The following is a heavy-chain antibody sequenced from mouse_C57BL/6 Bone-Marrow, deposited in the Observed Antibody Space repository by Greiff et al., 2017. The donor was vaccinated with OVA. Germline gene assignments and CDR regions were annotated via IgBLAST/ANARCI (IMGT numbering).Heavy chain of an antibody. CDR2: IYPRDGST. Sequence: VQLQQSGPELVKPGASVKLSCKASGYTFTSYDINWVKQRPGQGLEWIGWIYPRDGSTKYNEKFKGKATLTVDTSSSTAYMELHSLTSEDSAVYFYARRGDYGSSSFAYWGQGTLVTVSA. D-gene: IGHD1-1*01. CDR1: GYTFTSYD. V-gene: IGHV1-85*01. J-gene: IGHJ3*01. CDR3: ARRGDYGSSSFAY.